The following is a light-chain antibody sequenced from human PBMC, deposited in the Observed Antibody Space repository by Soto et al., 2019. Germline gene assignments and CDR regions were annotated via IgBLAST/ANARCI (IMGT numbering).Light chain of an antibody. CDR3: SSYRVGGSYV. CDR2: DVS. V-gene: IGLV2-14*03. J-gene: IGLJ1*01. CDR1: SSDVGRHNA. Sequence: QSVLTQPASVSGSPGQSITISCSGTSSDVGRHNAVSWYQQHPGKVPQLMIYDVSIRPSGISDRLSASKSGNMASLTISGLQVEEKADYYYSSYRVGGSYVFETGTMVTVL.